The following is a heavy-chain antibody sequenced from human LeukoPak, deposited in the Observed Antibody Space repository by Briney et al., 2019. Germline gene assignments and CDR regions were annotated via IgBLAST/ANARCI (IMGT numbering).Heavy chain of an antibody. CDR3: ARQPSSWYWIFGYFDY. Sequence: KPSETLSLTCTVFGGSISSSGYYWGWIRQPPGKGLEWIGSIYYSGSTYYNPSLKSRVTISVDTSKNQFSLKLSSVTAADTAVYYCARQPSSWYWIFGYFDYWGQGTLVTVSS. V-gene: IGHV4-39*01. D-gene: IGHD6-13*01. CDR2: IYYSGST. CDR1: GGSISSSGYY. J-gene: IGHJ4*02.